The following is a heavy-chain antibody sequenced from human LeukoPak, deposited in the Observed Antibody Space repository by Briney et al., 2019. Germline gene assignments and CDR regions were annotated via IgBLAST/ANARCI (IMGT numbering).Heavy chain of an antibody. CDR3: ARDSYYYGSGTPFDY. CDR1: GGSFSSHY. V-gene: IGHV4-4*07. Sequence: SETLSLTCTVSGGSFSSHYWSWIRQPAAKGLEWIGRIYTSGSTNYNPSLKSRVTMSVDTSKNQFSLKLSSVTAADTAVYYCARDSYYYGSGTPFDYWGQGALVTVSS. D-gene: IGHD3-10*01. CDR2: IYTSGST. J-gene: IGHJ4*02.